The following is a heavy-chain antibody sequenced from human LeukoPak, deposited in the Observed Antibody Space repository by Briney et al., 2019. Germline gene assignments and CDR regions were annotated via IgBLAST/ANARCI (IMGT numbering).Heavy chain of an antibody. V-gene: IGHV3-7*01. Sequence: GGSLRLSCAAPGFTFSSYWMSWVRQAPGKGLEWVANIKQDGSEKYYVDSVKGRFTISRDNAKNSLYLQMNSLRAEDTAVYYCAAVDYYYYYMDVWGKGTTVTVSS. D-gene: IGHD4-23*01. CDR2: IKQDGSEK. CDR3: AAVDYYYYYMDV. CDR1: GFTFSSYW. J-gene: IGHJ6*03.